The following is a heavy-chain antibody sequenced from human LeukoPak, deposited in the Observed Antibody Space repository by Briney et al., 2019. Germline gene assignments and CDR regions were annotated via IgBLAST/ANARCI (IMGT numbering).Heavy chain of an antibody. J-gene: IGHJ3*02. V-gene: IGHV3-30*02. CDR3: AKARGGSGSSFDAFDI. CDR1: GFTFSSYG. CDR2: IRYDGSNK. Sequence: PGGSLRLSCAASGFTFSSYGMHWVRHAPGKGREGVAFIRYDGSNKYYADSVQGRFTISRDNSKNTLYLQMNSLRAEDTAVYYCAKARGGSGSSFDAFDIWGQGTMVTVSS. D-gene: IGHD3-10*01.